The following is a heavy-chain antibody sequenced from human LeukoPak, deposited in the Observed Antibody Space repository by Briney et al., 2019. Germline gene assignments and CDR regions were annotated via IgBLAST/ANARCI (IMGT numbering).Heavy chain of an antibody. CDR2: IYASGST. V-gene: IGHV4-4*07. Sequence: KASETLSLTCTVSGGSISTYYWSWIRQPAGRGLEWIGRIYASGSTNYNPSLKSRVTMSVDTSKNQFSLKLSSVTAADTAVYYCASEGLRSDFDYWGQGTLVTVSS. CDR1: GGSISTYY. D-gene: IGHD4-17*01. J-gene: IGHJ4*02. CDR3: ASEGLRSDFDY.